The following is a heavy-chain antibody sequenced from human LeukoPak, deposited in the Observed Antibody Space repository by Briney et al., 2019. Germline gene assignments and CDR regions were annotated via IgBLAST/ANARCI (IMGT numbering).Heavy chain of an antibody. V-gene: IGHV4-38-2*02. J-gene: IGHJ4*02. CDR3: ARHEWFGDPKFDY. CDR1: GYSISSGYY. D-gene: IGHD3-10*01. CDR2: IYYSGST. Sequence: SETLSLTCTVSGYSISSGYYWGWLRQPPGKGLEWIGSIYYSGSTYYNPSLKSRVTISVDTSKNQFSLKLSSVTAADTAVYYCARHEWFGDPKFDYWGQGTLVTVSS.